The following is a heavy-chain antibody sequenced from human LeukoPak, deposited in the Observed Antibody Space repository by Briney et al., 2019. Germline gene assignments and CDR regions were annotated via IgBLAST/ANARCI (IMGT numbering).Heavy chain of an antibody. Sequence: SETLSLTCTVSGDSISNYYWSWIRQPTGKGLEWIGYIYYSGSTNYNPSLKSRVTMSLDTSKNQFSLKLSSVTAADTAVYYCARVQTNGWYAYFDYWGQGTLVTVSS. J-gene: IGHJ4*02. CDR3: ARVQTNGWYAYFDY. CDR1: GDSISNYY. V-gene: IGHV4-59*01. D-gene: IGHD6-19*01. CDR2: IYYSGST.